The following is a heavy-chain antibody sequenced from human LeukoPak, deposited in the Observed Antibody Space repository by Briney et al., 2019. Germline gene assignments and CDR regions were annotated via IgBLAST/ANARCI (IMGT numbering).Heavy chain of an antibody. CDR2: ISSTSSAI. Sequence: QLGGSLRLSCAASGFTFSSYSMNWVRQAPGKGLEWLSYISSTSSAIYYADSLKGRFTISRDNAKNSLYLQMNSLRAEDTAVYYCARVIGSYGDPAYWGQGTLVTVSS. J-gene: IGHJ4*02. V-gene: IGHV3-48*04. CDR1: GFTFSSYS. CDR3: ARVIGSYGDPAY. D-gene: IGHD3-16*01.